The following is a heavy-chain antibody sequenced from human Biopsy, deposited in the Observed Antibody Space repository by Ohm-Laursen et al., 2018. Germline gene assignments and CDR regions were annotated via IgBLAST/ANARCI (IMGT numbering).Heavy chain of an antibody. J-gene: IGHJ3*02. CDR2: MNPKSGDT. D-gene: IGHD1-7*01. CDR3: ARGRLSGTRRALDI. Sequence: ASVKVSCKTSGYTFINYDIHWVRQASGQGLEWMGWMNPKSGDTGYAHKFQGRVTMSRNTSISTANLEMSGLRSEDTAVYYCARGRLSGTRRALDIWGQGTMVTVSS. CDR1: GYTFINYD. V-gene: IGHV1-8*01.